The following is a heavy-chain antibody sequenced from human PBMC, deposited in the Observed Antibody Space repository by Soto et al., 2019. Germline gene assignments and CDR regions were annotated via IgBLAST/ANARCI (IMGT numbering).Heavy chain of an antibody. J-gene: IGHJ6*02. CDR1: GFTVSSHY. Sequence: GGSLRLSCAPSGFTVSSHYMSWVRQAPGRGLEWVSVINSGGSTYYADSVKGRFTISRDHSRNTLYLQMNSLRVEDTAVYYCAREVFCSSSSCQVRYGMDVWGQGTTVTVSS. CDR2: INSGGST. V-gene: IGHV3-53*01. D-gene: IGHD2-2*01. CDR3: AREVFCSSSSCQVRYGMDV.